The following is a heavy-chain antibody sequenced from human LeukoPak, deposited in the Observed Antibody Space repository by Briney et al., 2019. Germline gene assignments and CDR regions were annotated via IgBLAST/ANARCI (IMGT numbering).Heavy chain of an antibody. D-gene: IGHD5-18*01. Sequence: ASVKVSCKASGYTFTSYGISWVRQAPGQGLEWMGWISAYNGNTNYAQKLQGRVTMTTDTSTSTTYMELRSLRSDDTAVYYCARADVDTAMVPPYYFDYWGQGTLVTVSS. CDR2: ISAYNGNT. CDR1: GYTFTSYG. CDR3: ARADVDTAMVPPYYFDY. V-gene: IGHV1-18*01. J-gene: IGHJ4*02.